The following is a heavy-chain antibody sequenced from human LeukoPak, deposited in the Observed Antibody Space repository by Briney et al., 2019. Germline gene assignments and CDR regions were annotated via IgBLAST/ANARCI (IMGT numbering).Heavy chain of an antibody. D-gene: IGHD6-19*01. Sequence: GGSLRLSCAASGFTFSSDALSWVRQAPGKGLEWVSLISGSGLRTDYADSVKGRFTISRDNSKNTLYLQMNSLKAEDTAVYYCAKHVRTSVWFFDFWGQGTLVTVSS. CDR1: GFTFSSDA. J-gene: IGHJ4*02. CDR2: ISGSGLRT. V-gene: IGHV3-23*01. CDR3: AKHVRTSVWFFDF.